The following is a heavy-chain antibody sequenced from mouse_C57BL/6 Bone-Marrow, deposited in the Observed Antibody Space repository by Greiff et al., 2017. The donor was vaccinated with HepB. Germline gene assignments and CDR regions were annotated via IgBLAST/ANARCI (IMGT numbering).Heavy chain of an antibody. Sequence: VQLKQSGPELVKPGASVKISCKASGYSFTGYYMNWVKQSPEKSLEWIGEINPSTGGTTYNQKFKAKATLTVDKSSSTAYMQLKSLTSEDSAVYYCAIYEIYYGNYEGYCDVWGTGTTVTVSS. CDR1: GYSFTGYY. CDR2: INPSTGGT. CDR3: AIYEIYYGNYEGYCDV. V-gene: IGHV1-42*01. D-gene: IGHD2-1*01. J-gene: IGHJ1*03.